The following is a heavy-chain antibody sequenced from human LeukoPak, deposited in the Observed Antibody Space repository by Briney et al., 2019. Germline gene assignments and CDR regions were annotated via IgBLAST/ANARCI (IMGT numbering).Heavy chain of an antibody. D-gene: IGHD6-19*01. J-gene: IGHJ4*02. Sequence: PGGSLRLSCAASGFTFSSYSMNWVRQAPGEGLEWVSSISSSSSYIYYADSVKGRFTISRDNAKNSLYLQMNSLRAEDTAVYYCARDFPGIAVRYWGQGTLVTVSS. CDR2: ISSSSSYI. CDR3: ARDFPGIAVRY. CDR1: GFTFSSYS. V-gene: IGHV3-21*01.